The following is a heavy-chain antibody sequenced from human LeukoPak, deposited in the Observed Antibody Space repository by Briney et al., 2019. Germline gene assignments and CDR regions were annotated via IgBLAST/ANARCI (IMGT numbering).Heavy chain of an antibody. J-gene: IGHJ4*02. CDR1: GFTFSTYN. Sequence: GGSLRLSCAASGFTFSTYNMNWVRQAPGKGLEWVSSISSSGSDTYFADSLKGRFTVSRDNAKNSLHLQMNSLRAEDTAVYYCTTGSPWVFDYWGQGTLVTVSS. CDR2: ISSSGSDT. D-gene: IGHD1-14*01. CDR3: TTGSPWVFDY. V-gene: IGHV3-21*01.